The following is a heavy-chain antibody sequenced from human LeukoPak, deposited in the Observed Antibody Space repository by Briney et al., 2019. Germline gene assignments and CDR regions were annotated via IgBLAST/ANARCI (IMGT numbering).Heavy chain of an antibody. CDR1: GFTFGSFW. V-gene: IGHV3-7*01. CDR3: ARDLVGAPHY. J-gene: IGHJ4*02. Sequence: PGGSLRLSCAASGFTFGSFWMSWVRQAPGKGLEWVANINRDASEKYYMDSVKGRFTISRDNAKNSLYLEMNSLRAEDTGVYYCARDLVGAPHYWGQGTLVTV. CDR2: INRDASEK. D-gene: IGHD1-26*01.